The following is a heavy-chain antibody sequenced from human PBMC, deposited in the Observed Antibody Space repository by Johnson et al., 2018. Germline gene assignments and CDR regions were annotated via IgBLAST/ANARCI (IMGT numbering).Heavy chain of an antibody. CDR2: ISSSGSTI. CDR1: GFPFSDYY. V-gene: IGHV3-11*01. D-gene: IGHD5-18*01. CDR3: AKAYSHLYYYYCKDV. Sequence: QVQLVESGGGLVQPGGSLRLSCAASGFPFSDYYMSWIRQAPGKGLEWVSYISSSGSTIYYVDSVKGRFTISRDNAKNSLCLQMNSRRAEDTAGYYCAKAYSHLYYYYCKDVWGQGTTVTVSS. J-gene: IGHJ6*02.